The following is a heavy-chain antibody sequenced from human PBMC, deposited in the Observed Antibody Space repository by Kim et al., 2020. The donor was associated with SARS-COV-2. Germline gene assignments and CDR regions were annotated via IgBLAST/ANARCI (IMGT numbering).Heavy chain of an antibody. V-gene: IGHV1-46*01. J-gene: IGHJ5*02. Sequence: AQKLQGRVTMTRDTSTSTVYMELSSLRSEDTAVYYCARGPARGELEWFDPWGQGTLVTVSS. D-gene: IGHD1-26*01. CDR3: ARGPARGELEWFDP.